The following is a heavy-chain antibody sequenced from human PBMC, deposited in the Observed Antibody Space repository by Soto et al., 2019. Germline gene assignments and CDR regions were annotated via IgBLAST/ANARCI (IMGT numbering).Heavy chain of an antibody. D-gene: IGHD2-15*01. CDR3: ARQVCSGGSCYHAFDS. CDR2: IYPGDSDT. CDR1: GYSFTTYW. V-gene: IGHV5-51*01. Sequence: EVQLVQSGAEVKKPGESLKISCTGSGYSFTTYWLGWVRQMPGKGLEWMGIIYPGDSDTRYSPSFQGHVTISVDKSNIIAYLQWNSLKASDTAMYYCARQVCSGGSCYHAFDSWGQGTLVTVSS. J-gene: IGHJ4*02.